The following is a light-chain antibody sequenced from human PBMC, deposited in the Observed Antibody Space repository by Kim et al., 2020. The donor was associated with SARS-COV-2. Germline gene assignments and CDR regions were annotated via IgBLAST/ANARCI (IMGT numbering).Light chain of an antibody. CDR2: AVS. V-gene: IGKV3-11*01. Sequence: EVVLTQSPATLSLAPGDRATLSCRASQNVNNYLAWYQQRPGQAPRLLIFAVSSRAAGIPARFSGSGSGTDFTLTITSLEAEDFAIYYYQHRNSRVTFGQGTKVDIK. CDR1: QNVNNY. CDR3: QHRNSRVT. J-gene: IGKJ5*01.